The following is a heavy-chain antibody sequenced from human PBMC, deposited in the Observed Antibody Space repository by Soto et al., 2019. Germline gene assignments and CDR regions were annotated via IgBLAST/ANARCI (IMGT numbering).Heavy chain of an antibody. CDR2: IYYSGST. J-gene: IGHJ4*02. CDR3: ARLATRYYFDY. CDR1: GGSISSYY. D-gene: IGHD1-1*01. Sequence: QVQLQESGPGLVKPSETLSLTCTVSGGSISSYYWSWIRQPPGKGLEWIGYIYYSGSTNYNPSLKSRVTLSVDRSKNQCSLKMSSVTAADTAGYYGARLATRYYFDYWGQGTLVTVSS. V-gene: IGHV4-59*01.